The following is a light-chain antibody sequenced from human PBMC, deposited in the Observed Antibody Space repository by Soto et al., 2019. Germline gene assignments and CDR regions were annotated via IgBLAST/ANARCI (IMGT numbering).Light chain of an antibody. J-gene: IGKJ4*01. Sequence: VQMTKCVYLGGAPFRKKVTVTCQASQDIRYYLNWFQHQPGKVPKRLIYAASDLESGVPSRFSGSGSGTEFTLTISSLQPEDFATYYCLQHSTYPATFGGGTSVDIK. CDR1: QDIRYY. CDR3: LQHSTYPAT. CDR2: AAS. V-gene: IGKV1-17*03.